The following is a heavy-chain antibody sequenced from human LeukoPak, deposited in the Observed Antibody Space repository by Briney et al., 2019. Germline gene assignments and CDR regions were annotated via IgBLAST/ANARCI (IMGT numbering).Heavy chain of an antibody. CDR2: MNPNSANT. J-gene: IGHJ4*02. CDR1: GYTFSSYD. Sequence: ASVTVSCKASGYTFSSYDINWVRQATGQGLEWMGWMNPNSANTGYAQKFQGRVTMTRNTSISTAYMDLSSLRSEDTAVYYCARRYCSSTSCHYFDYWGQGTLVTVSS. V-gene: IGHV1-8*01. CDR3: ARRYCSSTSCHYFDY. D-gene: IGHD2-2*01.